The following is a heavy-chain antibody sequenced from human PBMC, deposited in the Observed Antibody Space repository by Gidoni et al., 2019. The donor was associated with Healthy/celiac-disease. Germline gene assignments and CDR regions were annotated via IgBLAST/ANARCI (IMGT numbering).Heavy chain of an antibody. CDR1: GFTFSRYG. Sequence: QVQLVESGGGVVQPGRSLRLSCAASGFTFSRYGMHWVRQAPGKGLGWVAVIWYDGSNKYYADSVKGRFTISRDNSKNTLYLQMNSLRAEDTAVYYCARDRAVAGTLFDYWGQGTLVTVSS. CDR3: ARDRAVAGTLFDY. J-gene: IGHJ4*02. CDR2: IWYDGSNK. D-gene: IGHD6-19*01. V-gene: IGHV3-33*01.